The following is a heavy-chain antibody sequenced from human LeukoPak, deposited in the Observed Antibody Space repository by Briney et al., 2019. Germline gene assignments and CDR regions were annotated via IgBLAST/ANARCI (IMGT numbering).Heavy chain of an antibody. J-gene: IGHJ2*01. CDR3: ARTPASGFYSYWYFDL. Sequence: SQTLSLTCTVSGGSFSSGSYYWSWIRQPPGKGLEWIGYIYYSGSTNYNPSLKSRVTISVDTSKNQFSLKLSSVTAADTAVYYCARTPASGFYSYWYFDLWGRGTLVTVSS. CDR1: GGSFSSGSYY. CDR2: IYYSGST. V-gene: IGHV4-61*01. D-gene: IGHD5-12*01.